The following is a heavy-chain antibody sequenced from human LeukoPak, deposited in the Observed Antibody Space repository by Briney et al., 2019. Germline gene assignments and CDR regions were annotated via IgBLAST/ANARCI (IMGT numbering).Heavy chain of an antibody. CDR1: GYTFTSYG. CDR3: ARGGSLWSPGRQYDY. CDR2: ISADNGKT. J-gene: IGHJ4*02. Sequence: ASVKVSCKASGYTFTSYGISWVRQAPGQGLEWMGWISADNGKTNYVQKFQGRLTMTTGTSTSTAYMELRSLRSDDTAVYYCARGGSLWSPGRQYDYWGQGTLVTVSS. D-gene: IGHD3-10*01. V-gene: IGHV1-18*01.